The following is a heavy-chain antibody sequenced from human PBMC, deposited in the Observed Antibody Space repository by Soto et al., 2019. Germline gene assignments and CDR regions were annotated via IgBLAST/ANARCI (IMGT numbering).Heavy chain of an antibody. V-gene: IGHV3-23*01. J-gene: IGHJ6*02. CDR3: AKEPAGGRFLEWLGREYGMDV. CDR2: ISGSGGST. D-gene: IGHD3-3*01. Sequence: GGSLRLSCAASGFTFSSYAMSWVRQAPGKGLEWVSAISGSGGSTYYADSVKGRFTISRDNSKNTLYLQMDSLRAEDTAVYYCAKEPAGGRFLEWLGREYGMDVWGQGTTVTVSS. CDR1: GFTFSSYA.